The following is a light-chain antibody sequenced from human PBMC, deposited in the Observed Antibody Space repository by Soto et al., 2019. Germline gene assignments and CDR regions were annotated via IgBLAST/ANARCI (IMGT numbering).Light chain of an antibody. CDR3: CSYAGSYTYV. J-gene: IGLJ1*01. CDR2: DVT. CDR1: SSDVGGYNY. Sequence: QSALTQPASVSGSPGQSITISCTGTSSDVGGYNYVSWYQQHPDKAPKVMIYDVTKRPAGVPDRFSGSKSGNTASLTISGLQADDEADYYCCSYAGSYTYVFGTGTKLTVL. V-gene: IGLV2-11*01.